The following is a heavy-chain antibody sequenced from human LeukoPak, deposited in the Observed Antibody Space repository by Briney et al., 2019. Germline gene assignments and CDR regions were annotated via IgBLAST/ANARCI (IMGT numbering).Heavy chain of an antibody. CDR2: ISAYNGNT. V-gene: IGHV1-18*04. CDR3: ARDIGYGSFDY. J-gene: IGHJ4*02. Sequence: ASVKLSCKASGYTFTSYGISWGRQPPGQGLEWMGWISAYNGNTNNAQKLQGRVTMTTDTSTSTAYMELRSLRSDDTAVYYCARDIGYGSFDYWGQGTLVTVSS. CDR1: GYTFTSYG. D-gene: IGHD5-12*01.